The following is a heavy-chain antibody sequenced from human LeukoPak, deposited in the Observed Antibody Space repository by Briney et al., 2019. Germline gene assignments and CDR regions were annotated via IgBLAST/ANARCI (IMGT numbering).Heavy chain of an antibody. D-gene: IGHD3-22*01. J-gene: IGHJ4*02. CDR3: AREGDYYDTSGTLDY. Sequence: PSETLSLTCTVSGYSISSGHYWGWIRQPPGKGLEWIGSMYHSGSTYYNPPLKSRVTISEDTSKNQFSLKLRSVTAADTAVYYCAREGDYYDTSGTLDYWGQGTLVTVSS. CDR1: GYSISSGHY. CDR2: MYHSGST. V-gene: IGHV4-38-2*02.